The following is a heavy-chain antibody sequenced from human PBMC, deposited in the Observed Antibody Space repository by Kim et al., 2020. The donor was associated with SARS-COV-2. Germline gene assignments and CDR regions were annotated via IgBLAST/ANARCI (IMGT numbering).Heavy chain of an antibody. CDR3: ARAGAFWSGYYTGNGWFDP. CDR2: IYYSGST. V-gene: IGHV4-39*07. CDR1: GGSISSSSYY. J-gene: IGHJ5*02. D-gene: IGHD3-3*01. Sequence: SETLSLTCTVSGGSISSSSYYWGWIRQPPGKGLEWIGSIYYSGSTYYNPSLKSRVTISVDTSKNQFSLKLSSVTAADTAVYYCARAGAFWSGYYTGNGWFDPWGQGTLVTVSS.